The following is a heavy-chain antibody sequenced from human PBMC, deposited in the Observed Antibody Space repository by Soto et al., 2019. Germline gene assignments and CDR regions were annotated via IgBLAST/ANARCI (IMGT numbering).Heavy chain of an antibody. V-gene: IGHV1-3*01. CDR3: ARSIGVVTAADY. CDR2: INAGNGNT. D-gene: IGHD2-21*02. Sequence: QVQLVQSGAEVKKPGASVKVSCKASGYTFTSYAMHWVRQAPGQRLEWMGWINAGNGNTKYSQKFQGRVTITRDKSASTAYMELSSLRSEDTAVYYCARSIGVVTAADYWGQGTLVTVSS. CDR1: GYTFTSYA. J-gene: IGHJ4*02.